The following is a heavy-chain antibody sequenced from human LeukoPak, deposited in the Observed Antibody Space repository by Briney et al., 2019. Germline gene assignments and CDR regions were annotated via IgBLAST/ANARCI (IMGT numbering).Heavy chain of an antibody. CDR1: GGSISSGGSY. CDR2: IYNSGTT. V-gene: IGHV4-61*02. CDR3: ASDLGY. Sequence: SQTLSLTCTVSGGSISSGGSYWSWIRQPPGKGLEWIGRIYNSGTTNYSPSLKSRLTISVDTSKNQISLKLNAVTAADTAVYYCASDLGYWGQGTLVTVSS. J-gene: IGHJ4*02.